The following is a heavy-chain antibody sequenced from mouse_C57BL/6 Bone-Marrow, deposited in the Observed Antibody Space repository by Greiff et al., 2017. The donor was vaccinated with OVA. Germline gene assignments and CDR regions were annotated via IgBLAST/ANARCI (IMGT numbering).Heavy chain of an antibody. D-gene: IGHD2-1*01. V-gene: IGHV5-4*01. CDR3: ARDLLWNY. Sequence: EVKLMESGGGLVKPGGSLKLSCAASGFTFSSYAMSWVRQTPEKRLEWVATISDGGSYTYYPDNVKGRFTISRDNAKNNLYLQMGHLKSEDTAMYYCARDLLWNYWGQGTTLTVSS. J-gene: IGHJ2*01. CDR1: GFTFSSYA. CDR2: ISDGGSYT.